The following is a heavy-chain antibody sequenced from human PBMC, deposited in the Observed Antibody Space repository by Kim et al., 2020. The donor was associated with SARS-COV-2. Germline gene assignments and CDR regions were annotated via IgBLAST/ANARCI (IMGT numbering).Heavy chain of an antibody. D-gene: IGHD1-1*01. CDR3: ATSATALLGWNDVAHYYYYGMDV. CDR1: GYTLTELS. J-gene: IGHJ6*02. CDR2: FDPEDGET. V-gene: IGHV1-24*01. Sequence: ASVKVSCKVSGYTLTELSMHWVRQAPGKGLEWMGGFDPEDGETIYAQKFQGRVTMTEDTSTDTAYMELSSLRSEDTAVYYCATSATALLGWNDVAHYYYYGMDVWGQGTTVTVSS.